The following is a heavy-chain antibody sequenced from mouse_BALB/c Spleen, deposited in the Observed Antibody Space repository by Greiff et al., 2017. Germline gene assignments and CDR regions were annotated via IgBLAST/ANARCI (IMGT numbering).Heavy chain of an antibody. Sequence: EVQLQQSGPGLVKPSQSLSLTCSVTGYSITSGYYWNWIRQFPGNKLEWMGYISYDGSNNYNPSLKNRISITRDTSKNQFFLKLNSVTTEDTATYYCARGGAYYGNYGFAYWGQGTLVTVSA. CDR1: GYSITSGYY. D-gene: IGHD2-10*01. J-gene: IGHJ3*01. CDR2: ISYDGSN. V-gene: IGHV3-6*02. CDR3: ARGGAYYGNYGFAY.